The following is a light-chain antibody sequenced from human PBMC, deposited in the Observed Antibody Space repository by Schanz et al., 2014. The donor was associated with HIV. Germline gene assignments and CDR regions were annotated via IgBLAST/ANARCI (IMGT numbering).Light chain of an antibody. CDR2: DVS. Sequence: QSALTQPASVSGSPGQSITISCTGTSNDVGTYNLVSWYQQHPGKAPKLMIFDVSNRPSGVANRFSGSKSGNTASLTISGLQAEDEADYYCGSYITAATWVFGGGTKLTVL. V-gene: IGLV2-14*02. CDR3: GSYITAATWV. J-gene: IGLJ2*01. CDR1: SNDVGTYNL.